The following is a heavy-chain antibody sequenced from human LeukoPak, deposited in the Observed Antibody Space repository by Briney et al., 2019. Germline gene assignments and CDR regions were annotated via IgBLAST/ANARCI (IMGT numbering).Heavy chain of an antibody. J-gene: IGHJ4*02. CDR3: ARDRGGSGSYYPIDY. Sequence: GGSLRLSCAASGFTSDDYAMHWVRQAPGKGLEWVSGISWNSGSIGYADSVKGRFTISRDNAKNSLYLQMNSLRAEDTALYYCARDRGGSGSYYPIDYWGQGTLVTVSS. CDR2: ISWNSGSI. CDR1: GFTSDDYA. V-gene: IGHV3-9*02. D-gene: IGHD3-10*01.